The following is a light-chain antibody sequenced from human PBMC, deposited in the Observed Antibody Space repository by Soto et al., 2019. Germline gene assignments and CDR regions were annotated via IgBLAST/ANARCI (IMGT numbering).Light chain of an antibody. Sequence: QSALTQPASVSGSPGQSITISCTGTSSDVGGYNYVSWYQQHTGKAPKLMIYDVSNRPSGVSNRLSGSKSGNTASLTISGLQAEDEADYYCSSYTSSSTPYVFGTGTKLTVL. CDR2: DVS. CDR1: SSDVGGYNY. CDR3: SSYTSSSTPYV. V-gene: IGLV2-14*01. J-gene: IGLJ1*01.